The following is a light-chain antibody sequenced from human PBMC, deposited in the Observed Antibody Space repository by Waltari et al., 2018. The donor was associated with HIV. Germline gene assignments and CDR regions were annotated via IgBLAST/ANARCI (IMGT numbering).Light chain of an antibody. CDR1: NSEVGGYNY. V-gene: IGLV2-14*01. CDR3: SSYTSSSTQV. CDR2: EVS. Sequence: QSALTQPASVSGSPGQSITISCTGTNSEVGGYNYVSWYQQHPGKAPKRLIYEVSNRPSGVSNRFSGSKSGNTASLTISGLQAEDEADYYCSSYTSSSTQVFGGGTKLTVL. J-gene: IGLJ3*02.